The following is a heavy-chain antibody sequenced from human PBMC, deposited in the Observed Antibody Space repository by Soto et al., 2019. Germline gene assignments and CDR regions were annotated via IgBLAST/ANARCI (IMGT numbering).Heavy chain of an antibody. CDR1: GFSLSSYA. CDR3: ARGGSSSWYLPFDY. CDR2: IWYDGSNK. V-gene: IGHV3-33*01. D-gene: IGHD6-13*01. Sequence: GGSLRLACAASGFSLSSYAMHWVRQAPGKGLGWVAVIWYDGSNKYYADSVKGRFTISRDNSKNTLYLQMNSLRAVDTAVYYCARGGSSSWYLPFDYWGQGTLVTVSS. J-gene: IGHJ4*02.